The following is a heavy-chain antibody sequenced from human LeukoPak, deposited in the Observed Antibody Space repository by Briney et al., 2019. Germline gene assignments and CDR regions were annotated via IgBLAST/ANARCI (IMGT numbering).Heavy chain of an antibody. J-gene: IGHJ4*02. CDR2: ISGSGTYI. V-gene: IGHV3-21*01. CDR3: ATSGCTSCFYDY. D-gene: IGHD2-2*01. CDR1: ELTFTFYS. Sequence: GGSLRLSCEASELTFTFYSMNWVRQAPGKGLEWVSSISGSGTYIEYADSLKGRITISRDNARNSLYLQTNSLRVEDTAVYYCATSGCTSCFYDYWGQGTLVTVSS.